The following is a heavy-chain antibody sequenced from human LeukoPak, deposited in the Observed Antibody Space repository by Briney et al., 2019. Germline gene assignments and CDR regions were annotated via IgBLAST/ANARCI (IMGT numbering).Heavy chain of an antibody. Sequence: GGSLRLSCAASGFTFSSYNMNWVRQAPGKGLEWVSYISSSSNTIYYADSVKGRFTISRDNAKNSLYLQMNSLRAEDTAVYYCARVGIQLCVDYWGQGTLVTVSS. D-gene: IGHD5-18*01. CDR1: GFTFSSYN. CDR3: ARVGIQLCVDY. V-gene: IGHV3-48*01. CDR2: ISSSSNTI. J-gene: IGHJ4*02.